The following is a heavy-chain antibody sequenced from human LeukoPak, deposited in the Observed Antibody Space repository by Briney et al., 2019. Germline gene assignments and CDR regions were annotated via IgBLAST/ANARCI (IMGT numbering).Heavy chain of an antibody. CDR3: ARDSGSYSFQS. D-gene: IGHD1-26*01. J-gene: IGHJ4*02. Sequence: SETLSLTCTVSGGSFSSTSFYWGWIRQPPGKGLEWIGCRYDTGGTNYNPSLQSRVTISVDTSKNQFSLKLTSVTAADTAVYYCARDSGSYSFQSWGQGTLVTVFS. CDR2: RYDTGGT. CDR1: GGSFSSTSFY. V-gene: IGHV4-61*01.